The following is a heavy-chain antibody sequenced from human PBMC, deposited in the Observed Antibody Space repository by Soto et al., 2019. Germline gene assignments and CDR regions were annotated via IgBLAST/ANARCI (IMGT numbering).Heavy chain of an antibody. Sequence: ASVKVSCKASGYTFTSYGISWVRQAPGQGLEWMGWISAYNGNTNYAQKLQGRVTMTTDTSTSTAYMELRSLRSDDTAVYYCVRDVGVVVVAASPYNWFDPWGQGTQVTVSS. CDR2: ISAYNGNT. CDR3: VRDVGVVVVAASPYNWFDP. CDR1: GYTFTSYG. J-gene: IGHJ5*02. V-gene: IGHV1-18*01. D-gene: IGHD2-15*01.